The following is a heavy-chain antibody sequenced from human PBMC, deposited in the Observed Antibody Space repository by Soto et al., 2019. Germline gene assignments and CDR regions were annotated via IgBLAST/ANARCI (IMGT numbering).Heavy chain of an antibody. Sequence: PSETLSLTCTVSGGSISSYYWSWIRQPPGKGLEWIGYIYYSGSTNYNPSLKSRVTISVDTSKNQFSLKLSSVTAADTDVYYCASGVTTLEGYFDYWGQGTLVTVSS. V-gene: IGHV4-59*01. CDR2: IYYSGST. D-gene: IGHD4-17*01. J-gene: IGHJ4*02. CDR3: ASGVTTLEGYFDY. CDR1: GGSISSYY.